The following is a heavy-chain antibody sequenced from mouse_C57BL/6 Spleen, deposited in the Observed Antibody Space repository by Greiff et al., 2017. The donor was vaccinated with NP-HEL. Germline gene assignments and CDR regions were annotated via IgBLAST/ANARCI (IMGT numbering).Heavy chain of an antibody. J-gene: IGHJ3*01. CDR2: IYPGDGDT. Sequence: LVESGAELVKPGASVKISCKASGYAFSSYWMNWVKQRPGKGLEWIGQIYPGDGDTNYNGKFKGKATLTADKSSSTAYMQLSSLTSEDSAVYFCARNYDGYPFAYWGQGTLVTVSA. V-gene: IGHV1-80*01. CDR3: ARNYDGYPFAY. D-gene: IGHD2-3*01. CDR1: GYAFSSYW.